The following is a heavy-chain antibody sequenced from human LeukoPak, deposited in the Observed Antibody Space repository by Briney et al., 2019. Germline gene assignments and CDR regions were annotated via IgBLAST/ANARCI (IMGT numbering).Heavy chain of an antibody. CDR3: ARGGGAYCGSDCYRNFDY. CDR1: GGSISSSSYY. CDR2: IYYSGST. J-gene: IGHJ4*02. Sequence: SETLSLTCTVSGGSISSSSYYWGWIRQPPGKGLEWIGSIYYSGSTYYNPSLKSRVTISVDTSKNQFSLKLSSVTAADTAVYYCARGGGAYCGSDCYRNFDYWGQGTLVTVSS. V-gene: IGHV4-39*01. D-gene: IGHD2-21*02.